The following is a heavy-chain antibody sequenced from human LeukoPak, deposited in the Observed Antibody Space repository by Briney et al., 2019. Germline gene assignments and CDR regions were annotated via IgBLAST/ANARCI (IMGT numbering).Heavy chain of an antibody. D-gene: IGHD3-16*02. Sequence: PGGSLRLYCAASGFTFDDYGMSWVRQAPGKGLEWVSGINWNGGSTGYADSVKGRFTIFRDNHKNSLYLQMNSLRAEDTALYYCAGGVTFGGVIAHDYWGQGTLVTVSS. CDR2: INWNGGST. CDR1: GFTFDDYG. CDR3: AGGVTFGGVIAHDY. J-gene: IGHJ4*02. V-gene: IGHV3-20*04.